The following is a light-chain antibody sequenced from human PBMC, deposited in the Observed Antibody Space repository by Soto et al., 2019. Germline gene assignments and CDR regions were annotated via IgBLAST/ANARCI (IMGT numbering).Light chain of an antibody. Sequence: AIRMTQSPSSLSASTGDRVTITCRASQGISSYLAWYQQKPGKAPKLLIYAASTLQSGVPSRFSGSGSGTDFTRTIICLQSEDFATYYCQQYYSYPQEYTFGQGTKLEIK. CDR1: QGISSY. V-gene: IGKV1-8*01. CDR3: QQYYSYPQEYT. CDR2: AAS. J-gene: IGKJ2*01.